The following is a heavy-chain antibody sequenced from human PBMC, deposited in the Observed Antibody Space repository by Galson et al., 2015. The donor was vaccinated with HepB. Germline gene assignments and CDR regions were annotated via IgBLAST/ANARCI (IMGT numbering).Heavy chain of an antibody. CDR2: INAGNGNT. J-gene: IGHJ4*02. V-gene: IGHV1-3*01. CDR3: ARGLISMSGSYGFDY. CDR1: GYTFTSYA. D-gene: IGHD1-26*01. Sequence: SVKVSCKASGYTFTSYAMHWVRQAPGQRLEWMRWINAGNGNTKYSQKFQGRVTITRDTSASTAYMELSSLRSEDTAVYYCARGLISMSGSYGFDYWGQGTLVTVSS.